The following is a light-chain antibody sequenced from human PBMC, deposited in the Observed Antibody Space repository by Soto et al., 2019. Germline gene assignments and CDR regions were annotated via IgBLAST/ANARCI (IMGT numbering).Light chain of an antibody. J-gene: IGLJ3*02. V-gene: IGLV2-14*01. CDR2: EVT. CDR1: SSDVGGYNY. Sequence: QSALTQPASVSGSPGQSTTISCTGTSSDVGGYNYVSWFQQHPGKAPKLLIYEVTNRPSGVSNRFSGSKSGNTASLTISGLQAEDEADYYCTSYTSSSTLRVLFGGGTKVTVL. CDR3: TSYTSSSTLRVL.